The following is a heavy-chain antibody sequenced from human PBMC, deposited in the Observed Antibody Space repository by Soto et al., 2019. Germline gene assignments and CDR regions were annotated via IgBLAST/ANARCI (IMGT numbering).Heavy chain of an antibody. Sequence: GGSLRLSCAASGFTFSSYAMTWVRQAQGKGLEWVSSISGSGISTYYADSVKGRFTISRDNSKNTLYLQMNSLRAEDAAVYYCAKSAGSNAYYPNDYWGQGTLVTVSS. D-gene: IGHD3-16*01. CDR3: AKSAGSNAYYPNDY. J-gene: IGHJ4*02. V-gene: IGHV3-23*01. CDR2: ISGSGIST. CDR1: GFTFSSYA.